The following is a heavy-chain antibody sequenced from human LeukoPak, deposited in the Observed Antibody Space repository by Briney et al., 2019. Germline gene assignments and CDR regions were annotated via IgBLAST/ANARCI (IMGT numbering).Heavy chain of an antibody. D-gene: IGHD2-21*02. Sequence: PGGSLRLSCAASGFTFSRSAISWVRQAPGKGLEWVSSISGSGSDTYHADSVKGRFTISRDNFKNTLYLQMNSLRAEDTAVYYCAKGPHDFTAYWGQGTLVTVSS. CDR3: AKGPHDFTAY. CDR2: ISGSGSDT. V-gene: IGHV3-23*01. CDR1: GFTFSRSA. J-gene: IGHJ4*02.